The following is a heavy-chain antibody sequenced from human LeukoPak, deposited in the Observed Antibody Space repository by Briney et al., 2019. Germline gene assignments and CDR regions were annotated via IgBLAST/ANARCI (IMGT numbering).Heavy chain of an antibody. J-gene: IGHJ4*02. CDR2: IYYSGST. V-gene: IGHV4-39*01. CDR3: ARHAGYYDRQFDY. CDR1: GGSISSSSYY. Sequence: PSETLSLTCTVSGGSISSSSYYWGWIRQPPGKGLEWIGSIYYSGSTYYNPSLKSRVTISVDTSKNQFSLKLSSVTAADTAVYYCARHAGYYDRQFDYWGQGTLVTVSS. D-gene: IGHD3-22*01.